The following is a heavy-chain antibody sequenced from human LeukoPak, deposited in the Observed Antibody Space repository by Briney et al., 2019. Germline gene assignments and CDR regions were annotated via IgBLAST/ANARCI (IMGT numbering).Heavy chain of an antibody. Sequence: ASVKVSRKASGYTFSTYYIHWVRQAPGQGLEWMGWIKADSGDRKFAEKFQDRVTMTTDRSISTVYMEVSSLRSDDTAVFYCATSIAQWYGAWGQGTLVTVSS. CDR3: ATSIAQWYGA. CDR2: IKADSGDR. D-gene: IGHD3-10*01. CDR1: GYTFSTYY. J-gene: IGHJ4*02. V-gene: IGHV1-2*02.